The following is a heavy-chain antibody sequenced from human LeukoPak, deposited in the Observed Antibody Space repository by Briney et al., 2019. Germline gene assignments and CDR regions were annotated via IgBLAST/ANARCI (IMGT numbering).Heavy chain of an antibody. Sequence: ASVKVSCKASGYTFTSYDINWVRQATGQGLEWMGWMNPNSGNTGYAQKFQGRVTMTRDTSISTAYMELSSLRSEDTAVYYCARGMPHWGFFDYWGQGTLVTVSS. CDR3: ARGMPHWGFFDY. J-gene: IGHJ4*02. CDR1: GYTFTSYD. D-gene: IGHD7-27*01. CDR2: MNPNSGNT. V-gene: IGHV1-8*01.